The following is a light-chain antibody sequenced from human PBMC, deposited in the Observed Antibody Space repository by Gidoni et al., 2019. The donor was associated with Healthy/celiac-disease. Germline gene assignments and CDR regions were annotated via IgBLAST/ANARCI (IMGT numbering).Light chain of an antibody. CDR1: QSVSSY. CDR2: DAS. J-gene: IGKJ2*01. V-gene: IGKV3-11*01. CDR3: QQRSNWPTYT. Sequence: DIVLTHSPATLSLSPGERATLSCRASQSVSSYLAWYEQKPGQAPRLLIYDASNRATEIPARFSGSGSGTDFTLTISSLGPEDFEVYYCQQRSNWPTYTFGQGTKLEIK.